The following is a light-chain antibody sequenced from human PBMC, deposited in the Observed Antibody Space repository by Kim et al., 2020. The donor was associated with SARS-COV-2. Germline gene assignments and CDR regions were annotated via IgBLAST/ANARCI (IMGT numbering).Light chain of an antibody. CDR2: NYN. J-gene: IGLJ2*01. Sequence: ELTQPPSASGTPGQRVTISCSGSSSNIGRNSVNWYQQLPGTAPKLLIYNYNQRPSGVPDRFSDSKSGTSASLAISGLQTEDEADYCCGAWDDSLNGLVFGGGTKLTVL. CDR3: GAWDDSLNGLV. V-gene: IGLV1-44*01. CDR1: SSNIGRNS.